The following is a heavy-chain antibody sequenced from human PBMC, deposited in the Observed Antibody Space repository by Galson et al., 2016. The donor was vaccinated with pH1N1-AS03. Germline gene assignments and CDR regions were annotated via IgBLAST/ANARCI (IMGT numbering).Heavy chain of an antibody. V-gene: IGHV7-4-1*02. J-gene: IGHJ4*02. Sequence: SVKVSCKASGYTFTDYPMNWVRQAPGQGLEWMGWIHTTTGNPTYAQDFTGRFVFSFDTSASTAYLQISGQKTEDTATYYCARFSNVSPYYFDQWGQGTLLAVSS. D-gene: IGHD5/OR15-5a*01. CDR3: ARFSNVSPYYFDQ. CDR1: GYTFTDYP. CDR2: IHTTTGNP.